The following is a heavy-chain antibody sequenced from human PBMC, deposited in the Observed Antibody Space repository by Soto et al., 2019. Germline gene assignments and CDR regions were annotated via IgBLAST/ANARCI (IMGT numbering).Heavy chain of an antibody. CDR1: GFTFSSYW. V-gene: IGHV3-7*01. D-gene: IGHD2-2*01. Sequence: PGGSLRLSCAASGFTFSSYWMSWVRQAPGKGLEWVANIKQDGSEKYYVDSVKGRFTISRDNAKNSLYLQMNSLRAEDAAVYYCARDVRECSSTSCYVPWGYYFDYWGQGTLVTVSS. CDR3: ARDVRECSSTSCYVPWGYYFDY. CDR2: IKQDGSEK. J-gene: IGHJ4*02.